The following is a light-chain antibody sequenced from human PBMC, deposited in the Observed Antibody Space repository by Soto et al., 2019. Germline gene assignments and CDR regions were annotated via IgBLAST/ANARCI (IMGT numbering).Light chain of an antibody. Sequence: QSALAQPPSASGCPGQSVTSSCTGSSSGVGGYNYVSWYQQHPGKAPKLMIYEVSKRPSGVPDRFSGSKSGNTASLTVSGLQAEDEADYYCSSYAGSNKSLVFGTGTKVTVL. CDR3: SSYAGSNKSLV. J-gene: IGLJ1*01. CDR1: SSGVGGYNY. CDR2: EVS. V-gene: IGLV2-8*01.